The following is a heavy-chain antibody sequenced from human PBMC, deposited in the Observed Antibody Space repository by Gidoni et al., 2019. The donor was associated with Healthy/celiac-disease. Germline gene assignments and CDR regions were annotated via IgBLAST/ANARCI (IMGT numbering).Heavy chain of an antibody. CDR3: ARLNDYGGTLYYYYGMDV. CDR2: ISSSSSTI. J-gene: IGHJ6*02. V-gene: IGHV3-48*01. D-gene: IGHD4-17*01. CDR1: GFTFSSYS. Sequence: EVQLVESGGGLVQPGGSLRLSCAASGFTFSSYSMNWVRQAPGKGLGWVSYISSSSSTIYYADSVKGRFTISRDNAKNSLYLQMNSLRAEDTAVYYCARLNDYGGTLYYYYGMDVWGQGTTVTVSS.